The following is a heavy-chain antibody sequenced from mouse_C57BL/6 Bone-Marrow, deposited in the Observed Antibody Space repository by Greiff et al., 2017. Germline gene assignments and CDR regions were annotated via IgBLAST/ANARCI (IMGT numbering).Heavy chain of an antibody. CDR2: IYPGSGST. J-gene: IGHJ1*03. CDR3: ARPYYSNYWYFDV. CDR1: GYTFTSDW. D-gene: IGHD2-5*01. V-gene: IGHV1-55*01. Sequence: QVQLQQPGAELVKPGASVKMSCKASGYTFTSDWITWGKQRPGQGLEWSGDIYPGSGSTNYNEKFKSKATLTVDTSSSTSYMQLSSLTSDDSAVYYCARPYYSNYWYFDVWGTGTTVTVSS.